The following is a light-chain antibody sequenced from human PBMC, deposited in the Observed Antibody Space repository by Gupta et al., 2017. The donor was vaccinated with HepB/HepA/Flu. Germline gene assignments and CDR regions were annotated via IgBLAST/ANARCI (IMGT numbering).Light chain of an antibody. CDR2: RDT. CDR1: KLGHKY. V-gene: IGLV3-1*01. Sequence: SYELTQPPSVSVSPGQTASITCSGDKLGHKYACWYQQKAGQYPVLVIYRDTKRPSGIPERFSASNSGNTATLTISGTQAMDEADYYCQAWDSTTVVFGGGTKLTVL. CDR3: QAWDSTTVV. J-gene: IGLJ2*01.